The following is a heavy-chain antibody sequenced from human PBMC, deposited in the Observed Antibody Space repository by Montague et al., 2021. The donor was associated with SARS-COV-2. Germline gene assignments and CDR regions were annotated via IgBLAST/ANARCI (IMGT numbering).Heavy chain of an antibody. J-gene: IGHJ2*01. CDR3: ARHPLTSMILVVITQPRRYVDL. D-gene: IGHD3-22*01. Sequence: ETLSLTCTVSGGSISSSSYYWGWIRQPPGKGLEWIGSIYNSGSTYYNPSLKSRVTISVDTSKNQFSLKLSSVTAADTAVYYCARHPLTSMILVVITQPRRYVDLWGRGTPVTVSS. CDR2: IYNSGST. V-gene: IGHV4-39*01. CDR1: GGSISSSSYY.